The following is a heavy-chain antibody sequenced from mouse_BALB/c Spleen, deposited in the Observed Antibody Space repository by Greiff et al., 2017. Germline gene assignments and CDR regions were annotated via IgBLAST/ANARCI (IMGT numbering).Heavy chain of an antibody. V-gene: IGHV1S29*02. CDR3: ARGGGTFAY. Sequence: EVKLVESGPELVKPGASVKISCKASGYTFTDYNMHWVKQSHGKSLEWIGYIYPYNGGTGYNQKFKSKATLTVDNSSSTAYMELRSLTSEDSAVYYCARGGGTFAYWGQGTLVTVSA. J-gene: IGHJ3*01. D-gene: IGHD4-1*01. CDR1: GYTFTDYN. CDR2: IYPYNGGT.